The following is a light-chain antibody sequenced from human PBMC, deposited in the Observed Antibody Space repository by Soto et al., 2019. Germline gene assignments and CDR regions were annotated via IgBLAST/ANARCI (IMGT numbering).Light chain of an antibody. CDR3: QQYYSTPWT. V-gene: IGKV4-1*01. J-gene: IGKJ1*01. CDR1: QSILYSSSKKNC. Sequence: DIVMTQSPDSLAVSLGERATINCKSSQSILYSSSKKNCLAWYQQKPGQPPKLLIHWASTRESGVPDRFSGSGSGTDFTLTISSLQAEDGAVYYCQQYYSTPWTFGQGTKVEI. CDR2: WAS.